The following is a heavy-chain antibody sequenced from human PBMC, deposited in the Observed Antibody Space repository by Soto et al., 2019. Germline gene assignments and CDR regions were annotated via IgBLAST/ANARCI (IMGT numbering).Heavy chain of an antibody. CDR3: AKSLPAHYYDSSGYFDY. V-gene: IGHV3-30-3*02. J-gene: IGHJ4*02. Sequence: PGGSLRLSCAASGFTLSSYSIHWVRQAPGKGLEWVSAISYDGNTQFYGDSVKGRFTISRDNSKNTLYLQLNSLRAEDTAVYYCAKSLPAHYYDSSGYFDYWGQGT. CDR2: ISYDGNTQ. CDR1: GFTLSSYS. D-gene: IGHD3-22*01.